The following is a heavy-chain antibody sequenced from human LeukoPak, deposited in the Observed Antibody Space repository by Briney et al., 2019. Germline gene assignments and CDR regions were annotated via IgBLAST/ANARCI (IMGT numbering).Heavy chain of an antibody. D-gene: IGHD6-19*01. CDR1: GFTFDDYA. CDR3: ATKQWLAPPPDS. J-gene: IGHJ4*02. CDR2: ISWNSGSI. Sequence: GRSLRLSCAASGFTFDDYAMHWVRQAPGKGLEWVSGISWNSGSIGYADSVKGRFTISRDNAKNSLYLQMNSVRDEDTAVYYCATKQWLAPPPDSWGQGTPVTVSS. V-gene: IGHV3-9*01.